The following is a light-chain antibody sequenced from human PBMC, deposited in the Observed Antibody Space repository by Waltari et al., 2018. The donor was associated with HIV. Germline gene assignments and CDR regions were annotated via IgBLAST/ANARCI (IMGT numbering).Light chain of an antibody. Sequence: DIVMTQTPLPLPGSPGERASISCSSSQSLLDSDDGNTYLDGYLQKPGQSPQLRSYTLAFRASGVPDRFSGSGSGTDFTLKISRVEAEDVGIYYCMQRIEFPLTFGGGTKVEIK. V-gene: IGKV2-40*01. CDR1: QSLLDSDDGNTY. J-gene: IGKJ4*01. CDR2: TLA. CDR3: MQRIEFPLT.